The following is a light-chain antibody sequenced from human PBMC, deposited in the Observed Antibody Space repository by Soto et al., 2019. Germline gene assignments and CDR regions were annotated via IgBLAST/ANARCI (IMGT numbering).Light chain of an antibody. V-gene: IGKV1-33*01. Sequence: DIPVTQSPSSLSASVGDSITITCQTSHDISNFLNWYQQKPGKVPKLLIYDASKLEAGVPSRFSGSGSGKDFTFTITSLQAEDFATYYCQQYDNVPPNTFGQGTKLEIK. CDR1: HDISNF. CDR2: DAS. J-gene: IGKJ2*01. CDR3: QQYDNVPPNT.